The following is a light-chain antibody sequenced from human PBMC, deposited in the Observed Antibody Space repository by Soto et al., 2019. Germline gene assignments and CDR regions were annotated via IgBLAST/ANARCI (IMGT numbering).Light chain of an antibody. V-gene: IGLV2-14*01. J-gene: IGLJ2*01. CDR2: EVS. CDR3: SSYTSSSTLVV. Sequence: QSVLTQPASVSGSPGQSITISCTGTSSDVGGYNYVSWYQQHPGKAPKLMIYEVSNRPSGVSNRFSGSKSGNTASLTISGLHAEHEADYYCSSYTSSSTLVVFGGGTKLTVL. CDR1: SSDVGGYNY.